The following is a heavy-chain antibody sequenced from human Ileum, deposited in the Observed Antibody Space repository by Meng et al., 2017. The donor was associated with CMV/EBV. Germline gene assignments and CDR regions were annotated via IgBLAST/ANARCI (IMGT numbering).Heavy chain of an antibody. D-gene: IGHD3-10*01. CDR1: GFTFRTSA. V-gene: IGHV3-23*03. CDR3: APGGNYVEY. Sequence: LYCAASGFTFRTSAMSGVRQAPGKGLEYVSVIYPGGSDTYYADSVKGRFIISRDNSKNTLYLQMTSLRVEDTAVYYCAPGGNYVEYWGQGTLVTVSS. J-gene: IGHJ4*02. CDR2: IYPGGSDT.